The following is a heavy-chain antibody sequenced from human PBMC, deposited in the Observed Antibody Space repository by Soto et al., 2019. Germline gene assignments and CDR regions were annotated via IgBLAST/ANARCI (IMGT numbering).Heavy chain of an antibody. CDR1: GGSISSSSYY. V-gene: IGHV4-39*01. CDR3: ARRIDCSGGSCSKARYYYYYMDV. D-gene: IGHD2-15*01. CDR2: IYYSGST. J-gene: IGHJ6*03. Sequence: QLQLQESGPGLVKPSVTLSLTCTVSGGSISSSSYYWGWIRQPPGKGLEWIGSIYYSGSTYYNPSLKSRVTISVDTSKNQFSLKLSSVTAADTAVYYCARRIDCSGGSCSKARYYYYYMDVWGKGTTVTVSS.